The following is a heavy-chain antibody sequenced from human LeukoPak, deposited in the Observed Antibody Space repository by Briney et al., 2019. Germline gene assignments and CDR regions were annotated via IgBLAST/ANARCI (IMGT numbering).Heavy chain of an antibody. V-gene: IGHV3-48*02. CDR3: ARARYSSGSSALFADY. CDR1: GFTFSSYS. J-gene: IGHJ4*02. D-gene: IGHD6-19*01. CDR2: ISSSSSTI. Sequence: GGSLRLSCAASGFTFSSYSMNWVRQAPGKGLEWVSYISSSSSTIYYADSVKGRFTISRDNAKNSLYLQMNSLRDEDAAVYYCARARYSSGSSALFADYWGQGTLVTVSS.